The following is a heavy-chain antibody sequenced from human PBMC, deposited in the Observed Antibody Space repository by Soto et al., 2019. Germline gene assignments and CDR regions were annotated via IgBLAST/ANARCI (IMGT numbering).Heavy chain of an antibody. CDR3: AKVESLELGALELFDY. V-gene: IGHV3-23*01. J-gene: IGHJ4*02. CDR2: ISGSGGST. D-gene: IGHD3-16*01. CDR1: GFTFSSYA. Sequence: EVQLLESGGGLVQPGGSLRLSCAASGFTFSSYAMSWVRQAPGKGLEWVSAISGSGGSTYYADSVKGRFTISRDNSKNTLYLQMNSLRAEDTAVYYCAKVESLELGALELFDYWGQGTLVTVSS.